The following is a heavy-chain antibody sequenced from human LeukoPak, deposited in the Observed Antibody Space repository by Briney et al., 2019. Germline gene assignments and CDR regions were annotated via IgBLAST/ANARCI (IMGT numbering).Heavy chain of an antibody. D-gene: IGHD3-16*01. Sequence: GGSMRLSCATSGFTFSRYAMNWISQAPGKGLEWVSFISSDTPNKNYADSVKGRFTISRDNAKNSVYLQLNSLRAEDTAMYYCARDLGGPDYWGQGTLVTVSS. CDR1: GFTFSRYA. CDR2: ISSDTPNK. CDR3: ARDLGGPDY. J-gene: IGHJ4*02. V-gene: IGHV3-21*01.